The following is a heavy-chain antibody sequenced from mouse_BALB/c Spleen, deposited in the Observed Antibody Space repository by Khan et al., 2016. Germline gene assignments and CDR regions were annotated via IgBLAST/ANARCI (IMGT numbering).Heavy chain of an antibody. J-gene: IGHJ2*01. CDR2: INTHSGVP. CDR1: GYTFTTAG. CDR3: ARTVGNYGYFDD. V-gene: IGHV9-4*02. Sequence: QIQLVQSGPELKKPGETVRISCKASGYTFTTAGMQWVQKMPGKGLKWIGWINTHSGVPTYAEDFKGRFAFSLETSASTAYLQIRNRKNEDTATYFCARTVGNYGYFDDWGQGTTLTVSS. D-gene: IGHD2-1*01.